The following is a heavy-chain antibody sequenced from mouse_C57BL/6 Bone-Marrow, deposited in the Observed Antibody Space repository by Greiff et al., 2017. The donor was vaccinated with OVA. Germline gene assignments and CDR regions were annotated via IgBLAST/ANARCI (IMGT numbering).Heavy chain of an antibody. V-gene: IGHV5-12*01. CDR2: ISNGGGST. CDR1: GFTFSDYY. J-gene: IGHJ3*01. D-gene: IGHD1-1*01. CDR3: ARHYYGSGAY. Sequence: EVKLMESGGGLVQPGGSLKLSCAASGFTFSDYYMYWVRQTPEKRLEWVAYISNGGGSTYYPDTVKGRFTISRDNAKNTLYLQMSRLKSEDTAMYYCARHYYGSGAYWGQGTLVTVSA.